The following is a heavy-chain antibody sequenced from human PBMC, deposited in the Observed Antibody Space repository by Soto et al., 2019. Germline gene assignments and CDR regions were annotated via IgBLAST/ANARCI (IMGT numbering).Heavy chain of an antibody. CDR2: INPNNGGA. Sequence: RASVKVSCKASGYTFTGFYLHWVRQAPGQGLEWMGWINPNNGGATYAQKFQGRVAMTRDTSISTAYMELSSLRSDDTAVYYCARVRIQLWDDAFDIWGQGTMVTVSS. J-gene: IGHJ3*02. V-gene: IGHV1-2*02. D-gene: IGHD5-18*01. CDR3: ARVRIQLWDDAFDI. CDR1: GYTFTGFY.